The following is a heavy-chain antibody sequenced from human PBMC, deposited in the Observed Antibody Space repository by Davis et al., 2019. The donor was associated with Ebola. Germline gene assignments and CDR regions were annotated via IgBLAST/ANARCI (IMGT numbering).Heavy chain of an antibody. CDR3: ARDRGCTGGVCYTFDY. J-gene: IGHJ4*02. V-gene: IGHV4-34*01. CDR1: GGSFSGYY. D-gene: IGHD2-8*02. CDR2: INHSGST. Sequence: MPSETLSLTCAVYGGSFSGYYWSWIRQPPGKGLEWIGEINHSGSTNYNPSLKSRVTIPVDTSKNQFSLKLSSVTAADTAVYYCARDRGCTGGVCYTFDYWGQGTLVTVSS.